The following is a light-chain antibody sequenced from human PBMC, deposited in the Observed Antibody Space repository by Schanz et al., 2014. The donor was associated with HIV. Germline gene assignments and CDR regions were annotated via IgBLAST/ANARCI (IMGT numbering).Light chain of an antibody. J-gene: IGLJ2*01. CDR1: SSAVPAYNY. Sequence: QSALTQPPSASGSAGQSVTISCTGISSAVPAYNYVSWYQQHPGKAPKLMIYEVTKRPSGVPDRISGSKSGNTASLTVSGLQAEDEADYYCSSYAGSNVIFGGGTKLTVL. V-gene: IGLV2-8*01. CDR2: EVT. CDR3: SSYAGSNVI.